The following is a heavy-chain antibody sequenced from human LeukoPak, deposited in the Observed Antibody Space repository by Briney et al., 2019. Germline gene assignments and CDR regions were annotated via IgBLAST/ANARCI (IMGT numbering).Heavy chain of an antibody. CDR1: GGSFSGYY. D-gene: IGHD7-27*01. CDR2: INHSGST. CDR3: ARGWDYYYYMDV. J-gene: IGHJ6*03. Sequence: SETLSLTCAVYGGSFSGYYWSWIRQPPGKGLEWIGEINHSGSTNYDPSLKSRVTISVDTSKNQFSLKLNSVTAADTAVYYCARGWDYYYYMDVWGRGTTVTVSS. V-gene: IGHV4-34*01.